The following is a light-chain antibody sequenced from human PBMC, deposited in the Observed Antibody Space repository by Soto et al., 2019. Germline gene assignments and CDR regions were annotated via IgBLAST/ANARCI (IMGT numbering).Light chain of an antibody. CDR1: QSIISY. J-gene: IGKJ1*01. Sequence: DIQMTQSPSSLSASEGDRVTITCRASQSIISYLNWYQQKPGKAPKLLIYGASSLQSGVPARFSGTGSGTDFTLTISRLEPEDFAVFYCHQYGSSPQTFGQGTKVDIK. V-gene: IGKV1-39*01. CDR2: GAS. CDR3: HQYGSSPQT.